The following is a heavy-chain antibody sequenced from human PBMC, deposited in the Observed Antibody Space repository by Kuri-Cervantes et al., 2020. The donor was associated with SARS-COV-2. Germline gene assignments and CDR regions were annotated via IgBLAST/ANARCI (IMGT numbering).Heavy chain of an antibody. CDR2: IYSGGST. V-gene: IGHV3-53*04. D-gene: IGHD1-1*01. CDR1: GFTVSDNY. CDR3: ARGGGTTPFDY. J-gene: IGHJ4*02. Sequence: LSLTCAASGFTVSDNYMSWVRQAPGKGLEWVSVIYSGGSTYYADSVKGRFTISRHNSKSTLYLQMNSLRAEDTAVYYCARGGGTTPFDYWGQGTLVTVSS.